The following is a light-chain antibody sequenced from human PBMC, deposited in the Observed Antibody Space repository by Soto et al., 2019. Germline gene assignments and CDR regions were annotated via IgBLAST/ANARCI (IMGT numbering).Light chain of an antibody. V-gene: IGLV2-14*01. Sequence: QSALTQPASVSGSPGQSITISCTGTSRDLGGYNYVSWYQQHPGKAPKLMIYEVSNRPSGVSNRFSGSKSGNTASLTISGLQAEDEADYYCSSYTSSSTLVVFGGGTKVTVL. CDR1: SRDLGGYNY. CDR3: SSYTSSSTLVV. J-gene: IGLJ2*01. CDR2: EVS.